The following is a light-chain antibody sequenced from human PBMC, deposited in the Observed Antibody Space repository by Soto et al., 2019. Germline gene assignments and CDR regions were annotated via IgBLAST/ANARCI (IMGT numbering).Light chain of an antibody. CDR2: GAS. J-gene: IGKJ4*01. Sequence: EIVMTQSPATLSVSPGERATLSCRASQSVSSNLAWYQQKPGQAPRLLINGASTRATGIPARFSGSGSGTEFTLTISSLQSEDFAVYYCQQYSNWPPALTFGGGTKVEIK. CDR1: QSVSSN. V-gene: IGKV3-15*01. CDR3: QQYSNWPPALT.